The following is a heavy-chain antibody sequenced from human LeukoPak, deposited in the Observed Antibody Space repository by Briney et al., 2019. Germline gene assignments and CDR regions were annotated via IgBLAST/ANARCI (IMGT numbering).Heavy chain of an antibody. V-gene: IGHV1-69*13. CDR2: IIPIFGTA. Sequence: SVKVSCKASGGTFSSYAISWVRQAPGQGLEWMGGIIPIFGTANYAQKFQGRVTITANESTSTAYMELSSLRSEDTAVYYCARGDPFTYYYDSSGYYYFDYWGQGTLVTVSS. J-gene: IGHJ4*02. CDR3: ARGDPFTYYYDSSGYYYFDY. D-gene: IGHD3-22*01. CDR1: GGTFSSYA.